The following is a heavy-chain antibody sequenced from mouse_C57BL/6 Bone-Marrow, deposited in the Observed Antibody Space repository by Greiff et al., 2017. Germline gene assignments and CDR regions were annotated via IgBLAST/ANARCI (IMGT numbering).Heavy chain of an antibody. Sequence: QVQLQQPGAELVKPGASVKLSCKASGYTFTSYWMHWVKQRPGQGLEWIGMIHPNSGSTNYNEKFKSKATLTVDKSSSTAYMQLSSLTSEDSAVDYCARRPLYYDYDGWYFEVWGTGTTVTVSS. CDR3: ARRPLYYDYDGWYFEV. CDR1: GYTFTSYW. V-gene: IGHV1-64*01. D-gene: IGHD2-4*01. J-gene: IGHJ1*03. CDR2: IHPNSGST.